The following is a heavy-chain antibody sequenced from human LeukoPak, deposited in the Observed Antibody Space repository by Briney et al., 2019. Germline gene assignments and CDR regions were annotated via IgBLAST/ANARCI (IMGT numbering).Heavy chain of an antibody. CDR1: GLPFSNAW. D-gene: IGHD1-26*01. CDR2: IKSKTDGGTP. V-gene: IGHV3-15*01. CDR3: TTGMMGVENDAFDI. Sequence: GALGLSCAASGLPFSNAWMNGGRQAPGKGLEWVGRIKSKTDGGTPDYATPVKGRFTISRDDSKNMLYLQMNSLKTEDTAVYYCTTGMMGVENDAFDIWGQGTMVTVSS. J-gene: IGHJ3*02.